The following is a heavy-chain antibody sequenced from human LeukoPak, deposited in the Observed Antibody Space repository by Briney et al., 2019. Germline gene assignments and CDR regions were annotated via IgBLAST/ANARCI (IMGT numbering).Heavy chain of an antibody. CDR1: GDSFSSGGY. J-gene: IGHJ5*02. V-gene: IGHV4-31*03. CDR2: VFSSGKT. Sequence: SETLSLTCTVSGDSFSSGGYSWIRQLPGMGLEWIGYVFSSGKTYYKTSLKSRVTISLDMSKNQFSLRLSSVTAADTAVYYCARARTQYSDGSGLNWFDPWGQGTLVTVSS. D-gene: IGHD3-22*01. CDR3: ARARTQYSDGSGLNWFDP.